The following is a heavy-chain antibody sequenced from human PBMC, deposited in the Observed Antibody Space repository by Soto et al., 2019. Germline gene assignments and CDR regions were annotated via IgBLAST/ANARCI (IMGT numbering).Heavy chain of an antibody. J-gene: IGHJ4*02. CDR3: ARLDMAAIYAIDY. CDR2: IKEDESEK. V-gene: IGHV3-7*01. CDR1: RFNFSTYW. D-gene: IGHD6-19*01. Sequence: EVQLVEAGGGLVQPGGSLRLSCSASRFNFSTYWMTWVRQAPGKGLAWVASIKEDESEKNYVDSVKGRFTISRDNGKNSLYLQMNNLRAEDTAVYYCARLDMAAIYAIDYWGQGTLVTVSS.